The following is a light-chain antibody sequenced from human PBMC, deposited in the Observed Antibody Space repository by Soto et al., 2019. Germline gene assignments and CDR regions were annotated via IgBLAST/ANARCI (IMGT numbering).Light chain of an antibody. J-gene: IGKJ5*01. CDR3: QQYGRAPIT. CDR1: QTISNRL. CDR2: GAS. V-gene: IGKV3-20*01. Sequence: EIVLTQSPGTLSLSPGERATLSCMASQTISNRLLAWYQQKPGQSPRLLTYGASSRATGIPDRFIGSGSGTDFTLTISRLEPEDFAVYACQQYGRAPITFGQGTRLEIK.